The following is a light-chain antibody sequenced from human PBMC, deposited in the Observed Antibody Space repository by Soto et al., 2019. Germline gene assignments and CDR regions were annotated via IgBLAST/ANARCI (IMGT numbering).Light chain of an antibody. CDR1: NSDVGGYNY. V-gene: IGLV2-11*01. Sequence: QSALTQPRSVSGSPGQSVTISCTGTNSDVGGYNYVSWYQQYPGKAPKLMIYDVSKRPSGVSDRFSGSKSGNTASLTISGLQAEDEADYYCCSYAGIHTLVFGGGTKVTVL. CDR3: CSYAGIHTLV. J-gene: IGLJ3*02. CDR2: DVS.